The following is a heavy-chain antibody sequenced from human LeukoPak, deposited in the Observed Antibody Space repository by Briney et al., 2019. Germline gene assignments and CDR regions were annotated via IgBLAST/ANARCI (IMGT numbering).Heavy chain of an antibody. V-gene: IGHV1-69*13. CDR2: IIPIFGTA. D-gene: IGHD3-22*01. Sequence: SVKVSCKASGGTFSSYAISWVRQAPGQGLEWMGGIIPIFGTANYAQKFQGRVTITADESTSTAYMELSSLRSEDTAVYYCAREGDSSGYRIDYWGRGTLVTVSS. CDR1: GGTFSSYA. CDR3: AREGDSSGYRIDY. J-gene: IGHJ4*02.